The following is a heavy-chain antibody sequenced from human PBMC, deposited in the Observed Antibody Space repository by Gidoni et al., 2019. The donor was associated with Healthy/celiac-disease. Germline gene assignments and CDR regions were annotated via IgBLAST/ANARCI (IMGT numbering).Heavy chain of an antibody. J-gene: IGHJ4*02. V-gene: IGHV4-39*07. CDR1: GGSISSSSYY. Sequence: QLQLQESGPGLVKPSETLSLTCTVPGGSISSSSYYWGWIRQPPGKGLEWIGSIYYSGSTYYNPSLKSRVTISVDTSKNQFSLKLSSVTAADTAVYYCARDLNDYGDPYYFDYWGQGTLVTVSS. CDR3: ARDLNDYGDPYYFDY. D-gene: IGHD4-17*01. CDR2: IYYSGST.